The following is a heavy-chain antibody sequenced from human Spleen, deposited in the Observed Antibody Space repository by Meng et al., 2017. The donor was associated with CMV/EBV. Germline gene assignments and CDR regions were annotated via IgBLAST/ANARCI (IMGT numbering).Heavy chain of an antibody. Sequence: FSLSASVVGVGWIRQPPGKALEWLALIFWNDEKHYSPSLESRLTITKDTSKNQVVLTMANMDPIDTATYYCAQRNDILTGYYNFDNWGQGTLVTVSS. J-gene: IGHJ4*02. CDR2: IFWNDEK. V-gene: IGHV2-5*01. D-gene: IGHD3-9*01. CDR3: AQRNDILTGYYNFDN. CDR1: FSLSASVVG.